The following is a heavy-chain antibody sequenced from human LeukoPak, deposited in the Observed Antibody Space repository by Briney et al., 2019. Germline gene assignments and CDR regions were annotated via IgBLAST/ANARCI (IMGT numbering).Heavy chain of an antibody. Sequence: SETLSLTCTVSGGSISSYYWSWIRQPAGKGLGWIGRIYTSGSTNYNPSLKSRVTMSVDTSKNQFSLKLSSVTAADTAVYYCARVSIFGVVDYWGQGTLVTVSS. J-gene: IGHJ4*02. CDR2: IYTSGST. CDR1: GGSISSYY. V-gene: IGHV4-4*07. D-gene: IGHD3-3*01. CDR3: ARVSIFGVVDY.